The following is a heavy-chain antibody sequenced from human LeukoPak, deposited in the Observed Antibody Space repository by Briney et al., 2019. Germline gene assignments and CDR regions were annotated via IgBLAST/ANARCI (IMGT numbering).Heavy chain of an antibody. CDR1: GGSISSSSYY. Sequence: SETLSLTCTVSGGSISSSSYYWGWIRQPPGKGLEWIGSIYYSGSTYYNPSLKSRVTISVDTSKNQFSLKLSSVTAADTAVYYCARDHRSLLDYWGQGNLVIVSS. J-gene: IGHJ4*02. V-gene: IGHV4-39*02. CDR2: IYYSGST. CDR3: ARDHRSLLDY.